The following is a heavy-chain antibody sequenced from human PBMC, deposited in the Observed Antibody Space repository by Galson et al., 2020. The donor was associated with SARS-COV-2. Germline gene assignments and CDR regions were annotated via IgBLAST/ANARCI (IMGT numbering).Heavy chain of an antibody. Sequence: GGSLRLSYAASGLTVSSNYMSWVRQAPRKGLEWVSVIYSGGSTYYADSVKGRFTISRDNSKNTLYLQMNSLRAEDTAVYYCARDYGDWYFDLWGRGTLVTVSS. CDR1: GLTVSSNY. D-gene: IGHD4-17*01. CDR3: ARDYGDWYFDL. V-gene: IGHV3-53*01. J-gene: IGHJ2*01. CDR2: IYSGGST.